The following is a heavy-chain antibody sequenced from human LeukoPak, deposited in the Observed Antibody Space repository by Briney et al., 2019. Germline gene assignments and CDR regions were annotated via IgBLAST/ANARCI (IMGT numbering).Heavy chain of an antibody. D-gene: IGHD3-10*01. CDR1: GGSISSGDYY. CDR2: IYYSGST. V-gene: IGHV4-30-4*01. Sequence: SQTLSLTCTVSGGSISSGDYYWSWIRQPPGKGLEWIVYIYYSGSTYYNPSLKSRVTISVDTSKNQFSLKLSSVTAADTAVYYCARAPDYYGNPGYNWFDPWGQGTLVTVSS. J-gene: IGHJ5*02. CDR3: ARAPDYYGNPGYNWFDP.